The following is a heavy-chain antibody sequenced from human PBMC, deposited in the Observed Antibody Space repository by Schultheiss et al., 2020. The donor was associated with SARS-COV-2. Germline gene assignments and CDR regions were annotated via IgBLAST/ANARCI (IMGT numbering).Heavy chain of an antibody. J-gene: IGHJ4*02. V-gene: IGHV3-53*01. Sequence: GESLKISCAASGFTVSSNYMTWVRQAPGKGLEWVSVIYTAGSTYYADSVKGRFTISRDNSKSTLYLQMNSLRAEDTAVYYCASGVRGYKIFWGQGTLVTVSS. CDR1: GFTVSSNY. CDR2: IYTAGST. D-gene: IGHD5-24*01. CDR3: ASGVRGYKIF.